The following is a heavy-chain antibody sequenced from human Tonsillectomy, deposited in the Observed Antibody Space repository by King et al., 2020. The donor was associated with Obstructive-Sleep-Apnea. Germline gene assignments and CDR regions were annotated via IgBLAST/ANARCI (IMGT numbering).Heavy chain of an antibody. D-gene: IGHD3-10*01. V-gene: IGHV3-74*01. CDR1: GFTFSSYW. Sequence: EVQLVESGGGLVQPGGSLRLSCAASGFTFSSYWMHWVRQAPGKGLVWVSRINTDGSSTSYADSVKGRFTISRDNAKNTLYLQMNSLRAEDTAVYYCAGGGLLWFGEPYNYWGQGTLVTVSS. CDR2: INTDGSST. J-gene: IGHJ4*02. CDR3: AGGGLLWFGEPYNY.